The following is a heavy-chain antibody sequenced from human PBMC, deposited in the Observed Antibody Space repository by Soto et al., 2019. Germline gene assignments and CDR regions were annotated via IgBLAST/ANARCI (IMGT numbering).Heavy chain of an antibody. Sequence: QVQLVQSGAEVKQPGSSVKVSCQASGVTFSSFAISWVRQAPGQGLEWMGGIIPIFRTPNYAQNFQGRVTITADESTSSVYLELSRLRSEDTAVYYWARSTGSGFRPRTHRLNWFDPWGQGTLVTVSP. J-gene: IGHJ5*02. CDR1: GVTFSSFA. CDR3: ARSTGSGFRPRTHRLNWFDP. CDR2: IIPIFRTP. V-gene: IGHV1-69*01. D-gene: IGHD5-12*01.